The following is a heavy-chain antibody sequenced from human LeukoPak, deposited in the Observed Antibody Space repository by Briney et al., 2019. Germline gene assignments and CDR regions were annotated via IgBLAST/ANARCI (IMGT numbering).Heavy chain of an antibody. V-gene: IGHV3-23*01. CDR1: GFTFSSYA. J-gene: IGHJ3*02. CDR2: ISGSGGST. Sequence: GGSLRLSCAASGFTFSSYAMSWVRQAPGKGLEWVSAISGSGGSTYYADPVKGRFTISRDNSKNTLYLQMDSLRAEDTAVYYCASWYYYGSGSYFSQDAFDIWGQGTMVTVSS. CDR3: ASWYYYGSGSYFSQDAFDI. D-gene: IGHD3-10*01.